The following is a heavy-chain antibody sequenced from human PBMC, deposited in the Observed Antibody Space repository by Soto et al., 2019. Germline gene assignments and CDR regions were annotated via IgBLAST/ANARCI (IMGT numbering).Heavy chain of an antibody. V-gene: IGHV2-5*02. D-gene: IGHD1-1*01. Sequence: QITLKESGPTLVKPTQTLTLTCTFSGFSLTTSGEGVGWIRQPPGKALEWLALVYWDDDKRFSPSLKNRLTITKDTSKNQVVLTMTYMDPVDTATYYCVHRRVQIFDFWGQGAPVTVSS. CDR2: VYWDDDK. CDR1: GFSLTTSGEG. CDR3: VHRRVQIFDF. J-gene: IGHJ4*02.